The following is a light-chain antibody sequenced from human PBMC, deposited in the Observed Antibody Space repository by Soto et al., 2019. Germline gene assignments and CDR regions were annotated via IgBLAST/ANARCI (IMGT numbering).Light chain of an antibody. V-gene: IGKV1-39*01. Sequence: DIQMTQSPSSLSASVGDRVTITCRASQSISSYLNWYQQKPGKAPKFLMYAASCLQSGVPSRFSGSESRTDCTLTIRSLQRKGLATDYCQRSYTLLTFGPGTKVDIK. CDR2: AAS. CDR1: QSISSY. CDR3: QRSYTLLT. J-gene: IGKJ3*01.